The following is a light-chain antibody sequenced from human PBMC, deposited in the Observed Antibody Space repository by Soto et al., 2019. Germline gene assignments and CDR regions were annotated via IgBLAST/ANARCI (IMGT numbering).Light chain of an antibody. Sequence: QSALTQPRSVSGSPGQSVTISCAGTSSDVGTYNYVSWYQQHPGKAPKLMISDVSRRPSGVPDRFSGSKSGNTASLTISGLQAEDEDDYYCCSYAGSYINYVFGTGTKLTVL. CDR1: SSDVGTYNY. CDR3: CSYAGSYINYV. J-gene: IGLJ1*01. CDR2: DVS. V-gene: IGLV2-11*01.